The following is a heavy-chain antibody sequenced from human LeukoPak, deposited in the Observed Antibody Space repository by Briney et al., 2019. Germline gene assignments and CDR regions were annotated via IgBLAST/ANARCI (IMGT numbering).Heavy chain of an antibody. CDR2: INHSGTT. CDR1: GGSFSGYY. CDR3: ARSRGYDILTGYWNYYFDY. Sequence: PSETLSLTRASYGGSFSGYYWTWIRQPPGKGLEWIGEINHSGTTNYNPSLKSRVTISVDTSKNQFSLKLSSMTAADTAVYYCARSRGYDILTGYWNYYFDYWGQGTLVTVSS. J-gene: IGHJ4*02. V-gene: IGHV4-34*01. D-gene: IGHD3-9*01.